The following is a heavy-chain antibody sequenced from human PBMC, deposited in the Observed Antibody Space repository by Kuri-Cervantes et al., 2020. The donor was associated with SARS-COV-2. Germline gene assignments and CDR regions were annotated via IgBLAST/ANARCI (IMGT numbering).Heavy chain of an antibody. J-gene: IGHJ4*02. CDR3: AKDHRGGKVDY. CDR2: ISGSGGST. Sequence: GESLKISCAASGFTFSSYAMSWVRQAPGKGLEWVSAISGSGGSTYYADSVKGRFTISRDNSKNTLYLQMNGLRAEDTAVYYCAKDHRGGKVDYWGQGTLVTVSS. CDR1: GFTFSSYA. V-gene: IGHV3-23*01.